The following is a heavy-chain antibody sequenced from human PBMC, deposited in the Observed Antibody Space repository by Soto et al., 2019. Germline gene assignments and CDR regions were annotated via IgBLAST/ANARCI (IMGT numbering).Heavy chain of an antibody. CDR1: GYTFTRYD. Sequence: QVQLVQSGAEVKKPGASVKVSCKASGYTFTRYDINWVRQATGQGLEWKGWMNPNSGNTGYAQKFQGRVTMTRNTFISPSYMELTSPTSEDATVCYCADYGGNTYWYFCLWGRGTLVTASS. J-gene: IGHJ2*01. CDR2: MNPNSGNT. V-gene: IGHV1-8*01. D-gene: IGHD4-17*01. CDR3: ADYGGNTYWYFCL.